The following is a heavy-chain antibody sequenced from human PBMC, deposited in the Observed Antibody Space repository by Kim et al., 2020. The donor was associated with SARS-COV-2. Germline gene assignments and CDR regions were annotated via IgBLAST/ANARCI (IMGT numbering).Heavy chain of an antibody. CDR2: IIPIFGTA. Sequence: SVKVSCKASGGTFSSYAISWVRQAPGQGLEWMGGIIPIFGTANYAQKFQGRVTITADESTSTAYMELSSLRSEDTAVYYCARWRNYEVLYYYYYGMDVWGQGTTVTVSS. CDR1: GGTFSSYA. J-gene: IGHJ6*02. CDR3: ARWRNYEVLYYYYYGMDV. V-gene: IGHV1-69*13. D-gene: IGHD1-7*01.